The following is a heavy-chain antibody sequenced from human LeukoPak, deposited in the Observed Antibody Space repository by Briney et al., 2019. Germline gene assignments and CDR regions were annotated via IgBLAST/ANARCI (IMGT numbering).Heavy chain of an antibody. CDR2: ISSSSSYI. CDR1: GFTFSSYS. Sequence: GGSLRLSCAPSGFTFSSYSMNWVRQAPGKGLESVSSISSSSSYIYYADSVKGRFTISRDNAKNSLYLQMNSLRAEDTAVYYCAGANHALAVAGPRVWYFDLWGRGTLVTVSS. CDR3: AGANHALAVAGPRVWYFDL. J-gene: IGHJ2*01. V-gene: IGHV3-21*01. D-gene: IGHD6-19*01.